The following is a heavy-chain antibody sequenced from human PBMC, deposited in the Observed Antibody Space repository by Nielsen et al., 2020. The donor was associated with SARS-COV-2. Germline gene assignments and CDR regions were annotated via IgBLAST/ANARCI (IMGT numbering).Heavy chain of an antibody. CDR2: ISGSGGST. V-gene: IGHV3-23*01. CDR1: GFTFSSYA. D-gene: IGHD5-12*01. Sequence: GGSLRLSCAASGFTFSSYAMSWVRQAPGKALEWVSAISGSGGSTYYADSVKGRFTISRDNSKNTLYLQMNSLRAEDTAVYYCAKEGTGYSGYDSWGSSWFDPWGQGTLVTVSS. CDR3: AKEGTGYSGYDSWGSSWFDP. J-gene: IGHJ5*02.